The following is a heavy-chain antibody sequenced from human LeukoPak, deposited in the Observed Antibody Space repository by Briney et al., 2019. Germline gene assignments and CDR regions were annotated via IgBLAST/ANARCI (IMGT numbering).Heavy chain of an antibody. CDR2: RNPDSGNT. V-gene: IGHV1-8*01. Sequence: ASVKVSCKASGYTFTSYDIHWVRQASGQGVEWLGWRNPDSGNTGYARKFRGRVTMTSSSSLSTLYMELSSLPPEDTAMYYCARRGRARNFGLKIGALVDPWGQGTLVTVSS. D-gene: IGHD3-10*01. J-gene: IGHJ5*02. CDR3: ARRGRARNFGLKIGALVDP. CDR1: GYTFTSYD.